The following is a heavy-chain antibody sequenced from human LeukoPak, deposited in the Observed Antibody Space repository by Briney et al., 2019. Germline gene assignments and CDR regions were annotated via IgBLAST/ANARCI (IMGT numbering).Heavy chain of an antibody. CDR2: ITNGGSTI. V-gene: IGHV3-11*01. CDR1: GFTFSDYN. D-gene: IGHD3-9*01. J-gene: IGHJ6*04. CDR3: ARSIGLTGGGVDV. Sequence: GGSLRLSCAASGFTFSDYNMNWVRQAPGKGLEWVSYITNGGSTIHHADSVKGRFTISRDNAKKTLYLQMNSLRAEDTAVYYCARSIGLTGGGVDVWGKGTTVTVPS.